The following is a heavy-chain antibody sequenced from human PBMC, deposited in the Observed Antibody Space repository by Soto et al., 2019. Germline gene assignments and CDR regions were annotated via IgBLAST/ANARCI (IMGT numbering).Heavy chain of an antibody. J-gene: IGHJ6*02. Sequence: LRLSCAASGFTFSNYEMNWVRQAPGKGLEWVSYIGTRGRTIYYADSVKGRFTISRDNAKNSLYLQMNSLRAEDTAVYYCARDPAIYSGKFDYGLDVWGQGTTVTVSS. CDR3: ARDPAIYSGKFDYGLDV. D-gene: IGHD4-4*01. CDR2: IGTRGRTI. V-gene: IGHV3-48*03. CDR1: GFTFSNYE.